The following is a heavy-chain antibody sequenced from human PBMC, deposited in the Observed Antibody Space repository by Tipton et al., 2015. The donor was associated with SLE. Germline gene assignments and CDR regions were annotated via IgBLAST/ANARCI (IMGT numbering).Heavy chain of an antibody. CDR1: ADSISNHY. CDR2: IYHSGST. Sequence: TLSLTCSVSADSISNHYWSWIRQPPGKGLEWIGYIYHSGSTNYNPSLQSRVTISQDTSKNQFSLKLNSVTTADTAVYYCARGDYSDSSGYYPNLFDSWGQGTLVTVSS. J-gene: IGHJ5*01. CDR3: ARGDYSDSSGYYPNLFDS. V-gene: IGHV4-59*11. D-gene: IGHD3-22*01.